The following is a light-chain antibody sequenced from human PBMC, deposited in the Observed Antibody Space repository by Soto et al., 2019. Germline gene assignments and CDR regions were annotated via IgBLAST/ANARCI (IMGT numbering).Light chain of an antibody. V-gene: IGKV3-20*01. J-gene: IGKJ1*01. Sequence: EIVLTQSPGTLSLSPGERATLSCRASQSISSSYLAWYQQKPGQAPSPLIYGASSRATGIPDRFIGSGSGTDFTLTISRLEPEDFAVDYCQQYVSSPWTFSQGTMVEIK. CDR3: QQYVSSPWT. CDR1: QSISSSY. CDR2: GAS.